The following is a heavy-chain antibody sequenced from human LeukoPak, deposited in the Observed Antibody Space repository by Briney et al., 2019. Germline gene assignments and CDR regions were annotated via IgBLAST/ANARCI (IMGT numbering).Heavy chain of an antibody. D-gene: IGHD1-26*01. V-gene: IGHV2-5*01. J-gene: IGHJ4*02. CDR1: GFSLSTSGVG. CDR3: THRRGSYQNGVFDY. Sequence: SGPTLVKPTQTLTLTCTFSGFSLSTSGVGVGWIRQPPGKALEWLALIYWNDDKRYSPSLKSRLTITKDTSKNQVVLTMTNMDPVDTATYYCTHRRGSYQNGVFDYWGQGTLVTVSS. CDR2: IYWNDDK.